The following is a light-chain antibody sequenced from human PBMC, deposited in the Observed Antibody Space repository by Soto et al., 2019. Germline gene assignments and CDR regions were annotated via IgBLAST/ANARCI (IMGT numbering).Light chain of an antibody. J-gene: IGLJ3*02. V-gene: IGLV2-14*01. CDR2: DVT. CDR3: SSYSGSSTHMV. CDR1: SSDIGGYNY. Sequence: QSALTQPASVSGSPGQSITISCTGSSSDIGGYNYVSWYQQHPGKAPKLIIYDVTHRPSGISYRFSASKTGSTASLTISGVQHEDDADYYCSSYSGSSTHMVFGGGTKVTVL.